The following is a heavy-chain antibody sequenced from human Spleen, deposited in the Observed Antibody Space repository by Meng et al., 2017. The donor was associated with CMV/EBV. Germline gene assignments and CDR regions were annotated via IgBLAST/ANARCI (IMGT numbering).Heavy chain of an antibody. CDR2: INPTTGVT. CDR1: GYTFTDYY. CDR3: ARRGFGDLAYFDY. V-gene: IGHV1-2*02. D-gene: IGHD3-10*01. Sequence: ASVKVSCKASGYTFTDYYIQWVRQAPGQGLEWMGWINPTTGVTYYSQDFQGRVSMTRDTSISTAYMELSRLRSDDTAVYYCARRGFGDLAYFDYWGQGTLVTVSS. J-gene: IGHJ4*02.